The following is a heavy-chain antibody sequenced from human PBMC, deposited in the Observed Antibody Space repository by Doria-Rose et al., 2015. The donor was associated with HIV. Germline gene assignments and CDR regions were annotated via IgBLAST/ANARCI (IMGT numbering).Heavy chain of an antibody. Sequence: QVTLKESGPVLVKPTETLTLTCTVSGVSLSSTGMGVSWLRQPPGKALEWLANILSDDERSSKTSLKSRLTISRGTSKSQVVLTMTDMDPVDTATYYCARIKSSRWYHKYYFDFWGQGTLVIVSA. J-gene: IGHJ4*02. CDR1: GVSLSSTGMG. CDR3: ARIKSSRWYHKYYFDF. D-gene: IGHD6-13*01. V-gene: IGHV2-26*01. CDR2: ILSDDER.